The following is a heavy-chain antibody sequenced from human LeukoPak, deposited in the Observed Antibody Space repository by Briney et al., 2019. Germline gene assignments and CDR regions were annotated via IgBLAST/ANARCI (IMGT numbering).Heavy chain of an antibody. J-gene: IGHJ4*02. CDR3: ARSGHCGGTSCYGEGIDF. Sequence: ASVKVSCKASGGTFSSYAISWVRQAPGQGLEWMGGIIPIFGTANYAQKFQGRVTITTDESASAAYLELSSLRSEDTAVYYCARSGHCGGTSCYGEGIDFWGQGTLVTVSS. CDR1: GGTFSSYA. D-gene: IGHD2-2*01. CDR2: IIPIFGTA. V-gene: IGHV1-69*05.